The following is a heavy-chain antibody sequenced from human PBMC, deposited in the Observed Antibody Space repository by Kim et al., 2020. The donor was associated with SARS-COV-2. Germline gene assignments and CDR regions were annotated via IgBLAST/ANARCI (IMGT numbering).Heavy chain of an antibody. CDR1: GYTFTSYG. D-gene: IGHD3-9*01. CDR2: ISAYNGNT. V-gene: IGHV1-18*04. Sequence: ASVKVSCKASGYTFTSYGISWVRQAPGQGLEWMGWISAYNGNTNYAQKLQGRVTMTTDTSTSTAYLELRSLRSDDTAVYYCARDDGAVLRYFDWGPSNYYYYYGMDVWGQGTTVTVSS. J-gene: IGHJ6*02. CDR3: ARDDGAVLRYFDWGPSNYYYYYGMDV.